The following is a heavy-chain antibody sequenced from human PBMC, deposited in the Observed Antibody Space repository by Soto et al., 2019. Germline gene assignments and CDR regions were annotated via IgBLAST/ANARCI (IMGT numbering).Heavy chain of an antibody. V-gene: IGHV3-30*18. CDR2: ISYDGSNK. Sequence: QVQLVESGGGEVQPGRSLRLSCAASGFTFSSYGMHWVRQAPGKGLEWVAVISYDGSNKYYADSVKGRFTISRDNSKNTLYLQMNSLRAEDTAVYYCAKDGVWGSYRMYYFDYWGQGTLVTVSS. CDR1: GFTFSSYG. CDR3: AKDGVWGSYRMYYFDY. D-gene: IGHD3-16*02. J-gene: IGHJ4*02.